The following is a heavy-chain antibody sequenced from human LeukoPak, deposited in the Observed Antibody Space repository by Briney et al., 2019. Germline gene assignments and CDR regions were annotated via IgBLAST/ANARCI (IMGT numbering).Heavy chain of an antibody. CDR1: GFTFSSYG. J-gene: IGHJ6*03. V-gene: IGHV3-23*01. CDR3: AKGLVPAALYSYYMDV. D-gene: IGHD2-2*01. CDR2: ISGSGGST. Sequence: PGGSLRLSCAASGFTFSSYGMSWVRQAPGKGLEWVSFISGSGGSTYYADSVKGRFTISRDNSKNTLCLQMNSLRAEDTAVYHCAKGLVPAALYSYYMDVWGNGTTVTISS.